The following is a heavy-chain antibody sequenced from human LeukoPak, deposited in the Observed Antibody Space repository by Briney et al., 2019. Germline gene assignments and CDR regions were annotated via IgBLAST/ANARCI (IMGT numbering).Heavy chain of an antibody. D-gene: IGHD4-17*01. V-gene: IGHV4-59*12. Sequence: SETLSLTCTVSGGSISSYYWSWIRQPPGKGLEWIGYIFSSGNTNYNPSLKSRVTMSVDTSKNQFSLRLSSVTAADTAVYYCASDTASPEYFQHWGQGTLVTVSS. CDR1: GGSISSYY. CDR3: ASDTASPEYFQH. CDR2: IFSSGNT. J-gene: IGHJ1*01.